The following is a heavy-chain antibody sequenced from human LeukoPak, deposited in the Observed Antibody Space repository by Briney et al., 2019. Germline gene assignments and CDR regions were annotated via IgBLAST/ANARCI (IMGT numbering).Heavy chain of an antibody. CDR2: IYYSGST. CDR3: ARDSDSSGYYFGY. D-gene: IGHD3-22*01. CDR1: GGSMSSGGYF. J-gene: IGHJ4*02. V-gene: IGHV4-31*03. Sequence: PSETLSLTCTVSGGSMSSGGYFWSWIRQHPGKGLEWIGYIYYSGSTNYNPSLKSRLTISVDTSKNQFSLKLSSVTAADTAVYYCARDSDSSGYYFGYWGQGTLVTVSS.